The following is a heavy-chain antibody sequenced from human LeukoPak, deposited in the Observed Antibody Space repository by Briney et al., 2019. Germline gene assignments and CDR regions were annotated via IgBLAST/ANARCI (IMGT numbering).Heavy chain of an antibody. CDR2: IYHSGST. CDR3: ARGRRWSHPNGSFDY. CDR1: GGSISSGGYS. J-gene: IGHJ4*02. V-gene: IGHV4-30-2*01. Sequence: PSQTLSLTCAVSGGSISSGGYSWSWIRRPPGKGLEWIGYIYHSGSTYYNPSLKSRVTISVDRSKNQFSLKLSSVTAADTAVYYCARGRRWSHPNGSFDYWGQGTLVTVSS. D-gene: IGHD3-10*01.